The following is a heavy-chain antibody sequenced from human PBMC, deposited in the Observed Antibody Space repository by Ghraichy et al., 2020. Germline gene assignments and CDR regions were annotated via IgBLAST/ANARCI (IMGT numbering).Heavy chain of an antibody. V-gene: IGHV3-23*01. CDR1: GFTFSSYA. J-gene: IGHJ4*02. D-gene: IGHD1-26*01. CDR2: IGGSGGST. Sequence: GGSLRLSCAASGFTFSSYAMSWVRQAPGKGLQWVSAIGGSGGSTYYADSVKGRFTISRDNFKNTLYLQMNSLRAEDTAVYYCAKVRTGGYYYLDSWGQGTLVTVSS. CDR3: AKVRTGGYYYLDS.